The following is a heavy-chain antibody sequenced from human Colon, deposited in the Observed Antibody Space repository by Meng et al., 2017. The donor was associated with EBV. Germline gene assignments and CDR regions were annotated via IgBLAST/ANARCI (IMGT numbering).Heavy chain of an antibody. D-gene: IGHD3-3*02. CDR2: IYYRGST. Sequence: HLHLQGSRPGRVKPSDTLSLTCTISGGSITSTSSYWGWVRQPPGKGLEWIGSIYYRGSTNYNPSLKSRISMSVDMSKNQFSLKVNSVTAADTAIYYCVISSHNWGQGTLVTVSS. CDR3: VISSHN. J-gene: IGHJ4*02. CDR1: GGSITSTSSY. V-gene: IGHV4-39*07.